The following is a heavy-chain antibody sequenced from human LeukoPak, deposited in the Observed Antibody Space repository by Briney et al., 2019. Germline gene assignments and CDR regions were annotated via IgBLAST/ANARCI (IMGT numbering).Heavy chain of an antibody. CDR1: GSTFTSYW. CDR2: IYPGDSDT. J-gene: IGHJ4*02. V-gene: IGHV5-51*01. Sequence: PGESLKISCQGSGSTFTSYWIGWVRQMPGKGLEWMGLIYPGDSDTRYSPSFQGQVTISVDKSISTAYLQWSSLKASDTAMYFCARLPSVRGVDRYFDYWGQGTLVTVSS. D-gene: IGHD3-10*01. CDR3: ARLPSVRGVDRYFDY.